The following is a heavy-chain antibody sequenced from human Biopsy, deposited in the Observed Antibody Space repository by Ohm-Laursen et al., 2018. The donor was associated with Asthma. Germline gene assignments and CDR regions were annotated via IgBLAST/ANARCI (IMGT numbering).Heavy chain of an antibody. CDR1: GFTFSTSW. CDR2: IKEDGSEK. V-gene: IGHV3-7*05. D-gene: IGHD3-10*01. Sequence: SLRLSCSASGFTFSTSWMTWVRQAPGKGLEWVANIKEDGSEKNYVDSVKGRFTISRDKSENTLYLQMNSLRAEDTAVYYCAKDERLYYGSDSKYMQPVPLGDWGQGTLVIVSA. CDR3: AKDERLYYGSDSKYMQPVPLGD. J-gene: IGHJ4*02.